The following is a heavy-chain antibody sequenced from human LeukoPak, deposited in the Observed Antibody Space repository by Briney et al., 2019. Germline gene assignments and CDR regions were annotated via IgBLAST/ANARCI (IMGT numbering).Heavy chain of an antibody. CDR3: ASHYASGFGN. Sequence: SETLSLTCSVSGGSITRYYWSWIPQPPEKGLEWIGYIYYSGSTNYSPSLKSRVTISIDTSKNQCSLKLSSVTAADTAVYYCASHYASGFGNWGQGTLVTVSS. CDR2: IYYSGST. D-gene: IGHD6-19*01. J-gene: IGHJ4*02. CDR1: GGSITRYY. V-gene: IGHV4-59*08.